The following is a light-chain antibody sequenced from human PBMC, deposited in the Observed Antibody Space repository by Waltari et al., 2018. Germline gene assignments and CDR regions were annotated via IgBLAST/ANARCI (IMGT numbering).Light chain of an antibody. Sequence: IVLTQSPGTLSLSPGDRASLSCKASQSLGKNYLAWYQHKPGQAPRLLIYGASRRAPGIPDRFSGSGSGTDFTLTISRLEPEDFAVYYCQQYASSVLYTFGQGTKLEIK. CDR1: QSLGKNY. CDR3: QQYASSVLYT. CDR2: GAS. V-gene: IGKV3-20*01. J-gene: IGKJ2*01.